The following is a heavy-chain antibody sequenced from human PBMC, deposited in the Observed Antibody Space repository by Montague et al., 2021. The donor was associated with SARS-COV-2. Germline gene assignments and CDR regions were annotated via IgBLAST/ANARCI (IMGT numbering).Heavy chain of an antibody. D-gene: IGHD3-10*01. CDR2: INYSGST. Sequence: SETLSLTCKVSGDSITTTTYYWVWIRQPPGKGLEWIGSINYSGSTFYNPSLKSRLSTSMDTSTNQFSLRLTSMTAADTAIYYCVRRGGTYYYGSGSFDPWGQGTLVAVSS. CDR1: GDSITTTTYY. J-gene: IGHJ5*02. V-gene: IGHV4-39*01. CDR3: VRRGGTYYYGSGSFDP.